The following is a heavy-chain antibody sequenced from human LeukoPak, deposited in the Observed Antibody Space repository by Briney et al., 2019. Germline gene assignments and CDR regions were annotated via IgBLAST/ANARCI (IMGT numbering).Heavy chain of an antibody. D-gene: IGHD5-18*01. Sequence: ASVKVSCKASGGTFSSYAISWVRQAPGQGLEWMGGIIPIFGTANYAQKFQGRVTITTDESTSTAYMELSSPRSEDTAVYYCARAGYSYGPYYYYMDVWGKGTTVTVSS. CDR3: ARAGYSYGPYYYYMDV. CDR2: IIPIFGTA. J-gene: IGHJ6*03. CDR1: GGTFSSYA. V-gene: IGHV1-69*05.